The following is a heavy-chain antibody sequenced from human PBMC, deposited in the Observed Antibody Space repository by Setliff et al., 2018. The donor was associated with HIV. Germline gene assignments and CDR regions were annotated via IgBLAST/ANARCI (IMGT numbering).Heavy chain of an antibody. CDR3: ARGGSNSWSPFDY. CDR1: GFTLTMYA. V-gene: IGHV3-74*01. D-gene: IGHD6-13*01. CDR2: INSDGSST. J-gene: IGHJ4*02. Sequence: GGSLRLSCEASGFTLTMYARQWVRQAPGKGLVWVSRINSDGSSTTYADSVKGRFTISRDNAKNTLYLQMNSLRAEDTAVYYCARGGSNSWSPFDYWGQGTLVTVSS.